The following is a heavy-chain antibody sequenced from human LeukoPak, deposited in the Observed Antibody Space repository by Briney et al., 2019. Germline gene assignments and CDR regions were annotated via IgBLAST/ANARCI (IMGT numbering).Heavy chain of an antibody. J-gene: IGHJ5*02. CDR2: ISGSSTYI. CDR1: GFTFSTYT. Sequence: GGPLRLSCSASGFTFSTYTMNWVRQAPGKGLEWVPSISGSSTYIYYADSVKGRCTISRDNAKNSLYLQMNSLRAEDTAVYYCARDKRGANWFDPWGQGTLVTVSS. D-gene: IGHD1-26*01. CDR3: ARDKRGANWFDP. V-gene: IGHV3-21*01.